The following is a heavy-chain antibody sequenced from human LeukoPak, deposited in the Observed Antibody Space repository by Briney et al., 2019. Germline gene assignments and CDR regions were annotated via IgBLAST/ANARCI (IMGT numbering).Heavy chain of an antibody. V-gene: IGHV4-61*05. J-gene: IGHJ4*02. D-gene: IGHD5-12*01. Sequence: PSETLSLTCTVSRGSISGSIRSYYWRWLRQAPGKGLEWIGYISSSDSVNANPALRSQVTNSVDKSKNQFLQNLRSASAADTDVHYCSIIPLGYSGAFYFDYWGQGSLVTVSP. CDR3: SIIPLGYSGAFYFDY. CDR2: ISSSDSV. CDR1: RGSISGSIRSYY.